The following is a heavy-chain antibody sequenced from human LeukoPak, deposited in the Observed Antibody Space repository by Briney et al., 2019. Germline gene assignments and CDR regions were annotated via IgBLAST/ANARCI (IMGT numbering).Heavy chain of an antibody. J-gene: IGHJ4*02. V-gene: IGHV1-46*01. Sequence: ASVTVSCKASGYTFTSYYMHWVRQAPGQGLEWMGIINPSGGSTSYAQKFQGRVTMTRDTSTSTVYMELSSLRSEDTAVYYCARASGLDYYDSSGYYPALDYWGQGTLVTVSS. D-gene: IGHD3-22*01. CDR3: ARASGLDYYDSSGYYPALDY. CDR1: GYTFTSYY. CDR2: INPSGGST.